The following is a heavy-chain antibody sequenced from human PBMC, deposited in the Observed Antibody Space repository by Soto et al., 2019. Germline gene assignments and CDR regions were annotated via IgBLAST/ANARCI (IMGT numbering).Heavy chain of an antibody. J-gene: IGHJ4*02. D-gene: IGHD1-26*01. CDR3: TTGVWEYRRGSYAYYFDY. V-gene: IGHV3-15*07. CDR2: IKSQTDGGTT. CDR1: GFTFTNAW. Sequence: EVQLVESGGGLVKPGGSLRLSCAASGFTFTNAWMNWVRQAPGKGLEWVGRIKSQTDGGTTDYAAPVKGRFTISRDDSKNTLYLEMNSLKTEDTAVYHCTTGVWEYRRGSYAYYFDYWGQGTLVTVSS.